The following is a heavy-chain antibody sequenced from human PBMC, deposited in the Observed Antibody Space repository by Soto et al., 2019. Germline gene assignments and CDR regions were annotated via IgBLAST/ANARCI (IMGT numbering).Heavy chain of an antibody. V-gene: IGHV3-30*18. CDR3: TKAGYYDSSGYYYFFEH. J-gene: IGHJ4*02. D-gene: IGHD3-22*01. CDR1: GFTFNTCG. Sequence: GGSLRLSCAASGFTFNTCGMHWVRQAPGKGLEWVAAISYHGSDKNYADSVKGRFTVSRDNSKNTLYLQMDSLRAEDTAVYYCTKAGYYDSSGYYYFFEHWGQGTLVTVSS. CDR2: ISYHGSDK.